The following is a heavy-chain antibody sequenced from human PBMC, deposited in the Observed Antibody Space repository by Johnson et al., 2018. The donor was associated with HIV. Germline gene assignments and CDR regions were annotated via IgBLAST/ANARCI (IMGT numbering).Heavy chain of an antibody. CDR1: GFIFSNYG. J-gene: IGHJ3*02. Sequence: QVQLVESGGGVVQPGRSLRLSCAASGFIFSNYGMHWVRQAPGKGLEWVAVVSDDGSNTYYSDSLKGRFTISRDNSKNTLYLQMNSLETEDTAVYYCTAPIVGAIDAFDIWGQGTKVTVSS. CDR3: TAPIVGAIDAFDI. V-gene: IGHV3-30*03. D-gene: IGHD1-26*01. CDR2: VSDDGSNT.